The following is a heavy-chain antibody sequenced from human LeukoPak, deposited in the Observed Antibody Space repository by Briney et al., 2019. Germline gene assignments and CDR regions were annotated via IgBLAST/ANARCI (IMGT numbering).Heavy chain of an antibody. D-gene: IGHD4-17*01. CDR3: ARTVTTNWYFDY. Sequence: SETLSLTCTVSGYSISSGYYWGWIRQPPGKGLEWIGSIYHSGSTYYNPSLKSRVTISVDTSKNQFSLKLSSVTAADTAVYYCARTVTTNWYFDYWGQGTLVTVSS. CDR1: GYSISSGYY. V-gene: IGHV4-38-2*02. J-gene: IGHJ4*02. CDR2: IYHSGST.